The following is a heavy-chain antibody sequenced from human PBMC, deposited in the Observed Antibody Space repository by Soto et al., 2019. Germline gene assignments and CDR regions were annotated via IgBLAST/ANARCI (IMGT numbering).Heavy chain of an antibody. V-gene: IGHV1-8*01. CDR2: MNPNSGNT. Sequence: QVQLVQSGAEVKKPGASVKVSCKASGYAFSSHDINWVRQATGQGLEWMGWMNPNSGNTGYAQKFQGRGTRTRDTSISTAYMELSSLRSEDTALYYCAREGITVAGTVDIDSWGQGTLVTVSS. D-gene: IGHD6-19*01. J-gene: IGHJ4*02. CDR1: GYAFSSHD. CDR3: AREGITVAGTVDIDS.